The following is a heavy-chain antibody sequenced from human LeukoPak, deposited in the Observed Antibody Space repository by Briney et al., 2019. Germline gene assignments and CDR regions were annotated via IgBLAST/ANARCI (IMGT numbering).Heavy chain of an antibody. CDR3: ASYTGSVFDS. D-gene: IGHD3-16*01. CDR2: IYYSGST. V-gene: IGHV4-38-2*02. CDR1: GYSISSGYY. Sequence: SETLSLTCTVSGYSISSGYYWGWIRQPPGKGLEWIGYIYYSGSTNYNPSLKSRVTISADTSKNQFSLKLSSVTAADTAVYYCASYTGSVFDSWGQGTLVTVSS. J-gene: IGHJ4*02.